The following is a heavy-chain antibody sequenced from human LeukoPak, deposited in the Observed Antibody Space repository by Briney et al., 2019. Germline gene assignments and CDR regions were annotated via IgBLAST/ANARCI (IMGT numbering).Heavy chain of an antibody. CDR1: GVTLSSYA. CDR2: ISGSDSST. V-gene: IGHV3-23*01. CDR3: ATRKWGFDY. J-gene: IGHJ4*02. D-gene: IGHD1-14*01. Sequence: GGSLRLSCTASGVTLSSYAMSWARQAPGKGLEWVSVISGSDSSTYYADSVKGRFTISRDNSKNTLYLQMNSLRADDTAVYYCATRKWGFDYWGQGTLVTVSS.